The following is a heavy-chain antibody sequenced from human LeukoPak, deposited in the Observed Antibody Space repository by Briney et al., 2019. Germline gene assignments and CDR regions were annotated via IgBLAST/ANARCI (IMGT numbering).Heavy chain of an antibody. Sequence: GRSLRLSCTASGFTLSRYAMNRVRQAPGKGLEWVAVISYDGDNKYYADSVKGRFTISRDNSKNTLYLQMNSLRAEDTALYYCGRVRISSGSDYGYYFDYWGQGTLVTVSS. CDR2: ISYDGDNK. D-gene: IGHD1-26*01. CDR3: GRVRISSGSDYGYYFDY. CDR1: GFTLSRYA. V-gene: IGHV3-30-3*01. J-gene: IGHJ4*02.